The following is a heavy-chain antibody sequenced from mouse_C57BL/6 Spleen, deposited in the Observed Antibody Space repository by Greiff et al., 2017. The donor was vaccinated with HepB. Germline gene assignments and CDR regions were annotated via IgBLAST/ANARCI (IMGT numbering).Heavy chain of an antibody. CDR2: IYPGSGST. Sequence: QVQLQQPGAELVKPGASVKMSCKASGYTFTSHWITWVKQRPGQGLEWIGDIYPGSGSTNYNEKFKSKATLTVDTSSSTAYMQLSSLTSEDSAVYYCARIYYYGSSYDFDYWGQGTTLTVSS. CDR3: ARIYYYGSSYDFDY. J-gene: IGHJ2*01. D-gene: IGHD1-1*01. V-gene: IGHV1-55*01. CDR1: GYTFTSHW.